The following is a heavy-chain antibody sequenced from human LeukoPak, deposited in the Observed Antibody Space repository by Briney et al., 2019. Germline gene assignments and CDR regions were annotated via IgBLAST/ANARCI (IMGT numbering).Heavy chain of an antibody. Sequence: SEALSLTCTVSGGSISSSSYYWGWIRQPPGKGLEWIGSIYYSGSTYYNPSLKSRVTISVDTSKNQFSLKLSSVTAADTAVYYCARQDIVVVPAAISHAFDIWGQGTMVTVSS. V-gene: IGHV4-39*01. D-gene: IGHD2-2*01. CDR1: GGSISSSSYY. CDR3: ARQDIVVVPAAISHAFDI. J-gene: IGHJ3*02. CDR2: IYYSGST.